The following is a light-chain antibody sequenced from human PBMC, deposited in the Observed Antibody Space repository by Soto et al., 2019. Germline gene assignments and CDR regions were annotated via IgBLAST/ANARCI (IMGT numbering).Light chain of an antibody. V-gene: IGLV2-14*01. CDR1: SSDVGGYNS. J-gene: IGLJ1*01. Sequence: QSVLTQPASVSESPGQSVTISCTGTSSDVGGYNSVSWYQQHPGKAPKLMIYEVNNRPSGISNRFSGSKSGNTASLAISGLQAEDGADYYCSSFTTTRTYVFGTGTKVTVL. CDR2: EVN. CDR3: SSFTTTRTYV.